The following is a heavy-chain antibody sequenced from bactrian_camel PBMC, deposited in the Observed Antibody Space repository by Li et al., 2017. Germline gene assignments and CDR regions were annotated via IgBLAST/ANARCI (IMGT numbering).Heavy chain of an antibody. CDR2: ISGGGTGE. Sequence: QLVESGGGSVQPGGSLRLSCVASGFTFSNFRIMWVRQTPGKGLEWASSISGGGTGEYYADDLKGRFTISRDNTKNTAYPEMNSPKPDDTDVYYCARGRLAGNNWYLDYWGQGTQVTVS. V-gene: IGHV3S25*01. J-gene: IGHJ4*01. CDR1: GFTFSNFR. D-gene: IGHD6*01. CDR3: ARGRLAGNNWYLDY.